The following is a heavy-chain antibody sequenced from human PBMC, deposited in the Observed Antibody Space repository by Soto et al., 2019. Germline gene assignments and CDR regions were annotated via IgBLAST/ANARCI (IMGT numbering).Heavy chain of an antibody. CDR3: ARDYYDSSLDYYYGMDV. Sequence: PGGSLRLSCAASGFTFSSYDMHWVRQATGKGLEWVSAIGTAGDTYYPGSVKGRFTISRENAKNSLYLQMNSLRAGDTAVYYCARDYYDSSLDYYYGMDVWGQGTTVTVSS. CDR2: IGTAGDT. J-gene: IGHJ6*02. CDR1: GFTFSSYD. V-gene: IGHV3-13*01. D-gene: IGHD3-22*01.